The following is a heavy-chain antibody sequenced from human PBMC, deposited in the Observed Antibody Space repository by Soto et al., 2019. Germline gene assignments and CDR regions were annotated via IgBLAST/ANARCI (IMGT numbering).Heavy chain of an antibody. CDR1: GGSINNYY. D-gene: IGHD1-26*01. J-gene: IGHJ4*02. V-gene: IGHV4-59*01. CDR2: IYYTGSN. Sequence: ETLSLTCTVSGGSINNYYWSWIRQSPGKGLEWIGYIYYTGSNNNYNPSLKGRATISVDSSKTQFSLRVTSVTAADTAVYYCARTREGTTTYYFDYWGQGSLVTVSS. CDR3: ARTREGTTTYYFDY.